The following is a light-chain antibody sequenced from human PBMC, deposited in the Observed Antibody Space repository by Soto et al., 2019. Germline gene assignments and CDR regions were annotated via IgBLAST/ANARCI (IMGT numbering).Light chain of an antibody. CDR3: HQYNMWPPLI. CDR1: QSVRSN. CDR2: GAS. Sequence: EIVMTQSPATLSVSPGESATLYCRASQSVRSNLAWYQQKPGQAPRLLIYGASTRATGIPARFGGSGSGSEFTLTISGLQSDDFVLYYCHQYNMWPPLIFGGGTKVVIK. J-gene: IGKJ4*01. V-gene: IGKV3-15*01.